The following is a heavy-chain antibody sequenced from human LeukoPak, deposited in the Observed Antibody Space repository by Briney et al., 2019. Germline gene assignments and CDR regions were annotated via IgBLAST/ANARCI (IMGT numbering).Heavy chain of an antibody. Sequence: PSGTLSLTCTVSGGSISSSSYYWGWIRQPPGKGLEWIGSIYYSGSTYYNPSLKSRVTISVDTSKNQFSLKLSSVTAADTAVYYCARRLGEFDYWGQGTLVTVSS. CDR1: GGSISSSSYY. CDR3: ARRLGEFDY. J-gene: IGHJ4*02. V-gene: IGHV4-39*01. CDR2: IYYSGST. D-gene: IGHD1-26*01.